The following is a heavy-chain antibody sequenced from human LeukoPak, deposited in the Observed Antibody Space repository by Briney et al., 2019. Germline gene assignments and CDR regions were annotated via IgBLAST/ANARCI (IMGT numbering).Heavy chain of an antibody. D-gene: IGHD2-21*02. CDR1: GGSFSGYY. V-gene: IGHV4-34*01. CDR2: INHSGST. J-gene: IGHJ4*02. Sequence: PSEALSLTCAVYGGSFSGYYWSWIRQPPGKGLEWIGEINHSGSTNYNPSLKSRVTISVDTSKNQFSLKLSSVTAADTAVYYCARGGGDCGGDCYSSFDYWGQGTLVTVSS. CDR3: ARGGGDCGGDCYSSFDY.